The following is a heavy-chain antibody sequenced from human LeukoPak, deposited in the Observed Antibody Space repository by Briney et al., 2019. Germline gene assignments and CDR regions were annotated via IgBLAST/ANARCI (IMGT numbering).Heavy chain of an antibody. Sequence: MSWVRQXXGKGLECLSVISGSGHSTSYAHSVKGRFTNSRDNSKTTLYLQMNSLRAEDTAVYYCARDGWFGYFDYWGQGTLVTVSS. CDR2: ISGSGHST. CDR3: ARDGWFGYFDY. V-gene: IGHV3-23*01. J-gene: IGHJ4*02. D-gene: IGHD3-10*01.